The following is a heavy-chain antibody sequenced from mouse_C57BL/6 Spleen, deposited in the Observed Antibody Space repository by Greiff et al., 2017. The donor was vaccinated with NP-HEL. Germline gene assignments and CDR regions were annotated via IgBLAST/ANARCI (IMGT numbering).Heavy chain of an antibody. CDR1: GYTFTDYE. Sequence: VQLQQSGAELVRPGASVTLSCKASGYTFTDYEMHWVKQTPVHGLEWIGAIDPETGGTAYNQKFKGKAILTADKSSSTAYMERRSLTSEDAAVYYCTRRATWDVYWGQGTTLTVSS. J-gene: IGHJ2*01. V-gene: IGHV1-15*01. CDR2: IDPETGGT. D-gene: IGHD4-1*01. CDR3: TRRATWDVY.